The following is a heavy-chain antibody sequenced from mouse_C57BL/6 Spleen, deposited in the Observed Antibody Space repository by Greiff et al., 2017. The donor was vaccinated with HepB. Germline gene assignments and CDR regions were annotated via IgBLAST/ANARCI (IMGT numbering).Heavy chain of an antibody. CDR2: IHPNSGST. J-gene: IGHJ3*01. D-gene: IGHD2-5*01. V-gene: IGHV1-64*01. Sequence: VQLQQSGAELVKPGASVKLSCKASGYTFTSYWMHWVKQRPGQGLEWIGMIHPNSGSTNYNEKFKSKATLTVDKSSSTAYMQLSSLTSEDSAVYYCARGASIVTTEVFAYWGQGTLVTVSA. CDR3: ARGASIVTTEVFAY. CDR1: GYTFTSYW.